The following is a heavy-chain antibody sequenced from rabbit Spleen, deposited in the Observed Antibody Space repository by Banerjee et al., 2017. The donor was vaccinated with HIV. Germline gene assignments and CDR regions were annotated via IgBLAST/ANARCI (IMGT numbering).Heavy chain of an antibody. D-gene: IGHD1-1*01. CDR2: INIVTGKS. J-gene: IGHJ4*01. Sequence: QEQLVESGGGLVRPEGSLKLSCTASGFSFSNKAVMCWVRQAPGKGLQWIACINIVTGKSVYASWAKGRFIMFRTSSTTVTLQMTSLTAADTATYFCARDLVTVIGWNFNLWGPGTLVTVS. CDR3: ARDLVTVIGWNFNL. V-gene: IGHV1S45*01. CDR1: GFSFSNKAV.